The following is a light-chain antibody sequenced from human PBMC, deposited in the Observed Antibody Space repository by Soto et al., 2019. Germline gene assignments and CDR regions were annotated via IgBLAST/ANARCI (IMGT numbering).Light chain of an antibody. CDR3: SSFTSSSTYV. CDR2: DVS. Sequence: QSALTQPASVSASPGQSITISCTGTSSDVGGYNYVSWYQQHPGQAPKLMIYDVSNRPSGVYNRFSGSKSGNTASLTISGLQAEDEADYYCSSFTSSSTYVFGTGTKVTVL. V-gene: IGLV2-14*03. J-gene: IGLJ1*01. CDR1: SSDVGGYNY.